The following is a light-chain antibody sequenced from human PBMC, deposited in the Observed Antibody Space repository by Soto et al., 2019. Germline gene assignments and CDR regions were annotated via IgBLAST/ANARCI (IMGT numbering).Light chain of an antibody. CDR2: AAS. CDR1: QGISTF. J-gene: IGKJ3*01. Sequence: DIQMTQSPSSLSASVGDRVTIACRASQGISTFLAWSPQKTGKVPKLLISAASTLQSGVTSRFSGSGSGTDFTLTISSLQPEDVATYYCPKYTSPPFTFGPGTKVSIK. V-gene: IGKV1-27*01. CDR3: PKYTSPPFT.